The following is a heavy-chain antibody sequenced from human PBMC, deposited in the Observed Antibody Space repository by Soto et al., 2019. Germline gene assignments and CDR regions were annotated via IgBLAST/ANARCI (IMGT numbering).Heavy chain of an antibody. CDR3: AKEAYIAAQRRHYMDV. J-gene: IGHJ6*03. CDR1: GFTFSSYA. Sequence: GGSLRLSCAASGFTFSSYAMSWVRQAPGKGLEWVSAISGSGGSTYYADSVKGRFTISRDNSKNTLYLQMNSLRAEDTAVYYCAKEAYIAAQRRHYMDVWGQGTTVTVSS. D-gene: IGHD6-13*01. V-gene: IGHV3-23*01. CDR2: ISGSGGST.